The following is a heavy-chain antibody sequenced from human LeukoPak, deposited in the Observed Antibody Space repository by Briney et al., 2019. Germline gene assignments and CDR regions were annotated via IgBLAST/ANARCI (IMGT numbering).Heavy chain of an antibody. V-gene: IGHV1-18*01. D-gene: IGHD4-17*01. J-gene: IGHJ6*02. CDR2: ISAYNGNT. CDR3: ARRTVTTRSYYYYGMDV. CDR1: GYTFTSYG. Sequence: ASVKVSCKASGYTFTSYGISWVRQAPGQGLEWMGWISAYNGNTNYAQKLQGRVTMTTDTSTSTAYMELRSLRSDDTAVYCCARRTVTTRSYYYYGMDVWGQGTTVTVSS.